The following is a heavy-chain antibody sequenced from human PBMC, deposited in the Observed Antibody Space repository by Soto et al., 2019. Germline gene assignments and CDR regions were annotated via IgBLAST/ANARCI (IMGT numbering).Heavy chain of an antibody. CDR2: IYYSGST. CDR3: AREGLTGTIGLYYYYGMDV. CDR1: GGSISSYY. Sequence: QVQLQESGPGLVKPSETLSLTCTVSGGSISSYYWSWIRQPPGNGLEWIGYIYYSGSTNYNPSLKSRVTISVDTSKNQFSLKLSSVTAADTAVYYCAREGLTGTIGLYYYYGMDVWGQGTTVTVSS. J-gene: IGHJ6*02. V-gene: IGHV4-59*01. D-gene: IGHD1-7*01.